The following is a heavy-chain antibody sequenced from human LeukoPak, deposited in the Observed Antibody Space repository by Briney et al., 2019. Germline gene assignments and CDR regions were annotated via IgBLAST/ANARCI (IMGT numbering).Heavy chain of an antibody. Sequence: NPSQTLSLTCTVSGGSISSGGYYWSWIRQHPGKGLEWIGYIYYSGSTYYNPSLKSRVTISVDTSKNQFSLKLSSVTAVDTAVYYCARDVVEGYSYGYVPYFDYWGQGTLVTVSS. CDR3: ARDVVEGYSYGYVPYFDY. J-gene: IGHJ4*02. CDR1: GGSISSGGYY. D-gene: IGHD5-18*01. V-gene: IGHV4-31*03. CDR2: IYYSGST.